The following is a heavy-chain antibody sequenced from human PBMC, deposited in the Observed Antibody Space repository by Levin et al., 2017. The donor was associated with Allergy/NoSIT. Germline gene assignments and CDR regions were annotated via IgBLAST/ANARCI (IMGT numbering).Heavy chain of an antibody. CDR3: ARDDDTSGYFRFDY. J-gene: IGHJ4*02. CDR2: ITYDGSNK. D-gene: IGHD3-22*01. V-gene: IGHV3-33*01. Sequence: GESLKISCAVSGFAFFNYGMHWVRQAPGKGLEWVAAITYDGSNKYYADPVKGRFTISRDNSKNTLYLQMNNLRAEDTAVYYCARDDDTSGYFRFDYWGQGTLVTVSS. CDR1: GFAFFNYG.